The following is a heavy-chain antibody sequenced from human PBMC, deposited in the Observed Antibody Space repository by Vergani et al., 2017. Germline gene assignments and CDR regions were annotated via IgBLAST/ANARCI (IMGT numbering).Heavy chain of an antibody. CDR2: ISSSSSYI. D-gene: IGHD6-13*01. Sequence: EVQLVESGGGLVKPGGSLRLSCAASGFTFSSYSMNWVRQAPGKGLEWVSSISSSSSYIYYADSVKGRFTISRDNAKNSLYLQMNSLRAEDTAVYYCARDRTAAGYYYYYYGMDVWGQGTTVTGSS. CDR3: ARDRTAAGYYYYYYGMDV. J-gene: IGHJ6*02. V-gene: IGHV3-21*01. CDR1: GFTFSSYS.